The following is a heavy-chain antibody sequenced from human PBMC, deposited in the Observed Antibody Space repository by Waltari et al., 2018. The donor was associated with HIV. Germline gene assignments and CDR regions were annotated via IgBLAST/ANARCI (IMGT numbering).Heavy chain of an antibody. D-gene: IGHD6-19*01. J-gene: IGHJ4*02. CDR2: IRSDTDTI. CDR3: ARLKYSSGFFDY. Sequence: QVQLSASGGALVTPGGSRRLSCSTSGFTFSYYCMPWIRQAPGKGLEWVAYIRSDTDTIYYADSVKGRFTISRDNAKNSLYLQMNRLSVEDTAVYYCARLKYSSGFFDYWGQGALVTVSS. V-gene: IGHV3-11*01. CDR1: GFTFSYYC.